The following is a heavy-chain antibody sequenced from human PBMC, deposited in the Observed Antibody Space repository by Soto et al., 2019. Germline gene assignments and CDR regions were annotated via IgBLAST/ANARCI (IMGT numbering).Heavy chain of an antibody. V-gene: IGHV3-33*08. Sequence: PGGSLRLSCAASGFIFENFGMHWVRQAPGKGLEWVAVIWYDGTNKYYADSVKGRFTISRDNSKNTLFLQMNSLRAEDTAVYYCARFYSGSYYYFDYWGQGTLVTVSS. D-gene: IGHD1-26*01. CDR3: ARFYSGSYYYFDY. CDR1: GFIFENFG. CDR2: IWYDGTNK. J-gene: IGHJ4*02.